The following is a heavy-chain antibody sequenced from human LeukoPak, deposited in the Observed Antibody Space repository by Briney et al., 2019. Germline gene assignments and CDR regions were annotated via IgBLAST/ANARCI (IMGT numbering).Heavy chain of an antibody. CDR2: INPNSGGT. V-gene: IGHV1-2*02. CDR3: ARDQNTYYYDSSDYYYGMDV. CDR1: GYTFTGYY. D-gene: IGHD3-22*01. Sequence: ASVKVSCKASGYTFTGYYMHWVRQAPGQGLEWMGWINPNSGGTNYAQKFQGRVTMTRDTSISTAYMELSRLRSDDTAVYYCARDQNTYYYDSSDYYYGMDVWGQGTTVTVSS. J-gene: IGHJ6*02.